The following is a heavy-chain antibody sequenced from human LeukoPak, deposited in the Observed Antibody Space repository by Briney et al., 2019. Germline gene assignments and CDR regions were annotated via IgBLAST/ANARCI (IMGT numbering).Heavy chain of an antibody. D-gene: IGHD6-19*01. Sequence: SVKVSCRASGDTFSSYAISWVRQAPGQGLEWMGGIIPIFGTANYAQKFQGRVTIAADESTSTAYMELSSLRSEDTAVYYCARGRMAGTYVFDYWGQGTLVTVSS. CDR2: IIPIFGTA. V-gene: IGHV1-69*13. CDR3: ARGRMAGTYVFDY. J-gene: IGHJ4*02. CDR1: GDTFSSYA.